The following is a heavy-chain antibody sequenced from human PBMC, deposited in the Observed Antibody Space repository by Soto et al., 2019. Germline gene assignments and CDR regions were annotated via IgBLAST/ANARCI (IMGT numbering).Heavy chain of an antibody. Sequence: QVQLVESGGGVVQPGRSLRLSCAASGFTFSSYGMHWVRQAPGKGLEWVAVISYDGSNKYYADSVKGRFTITRDNSKNTLYLQMNSMRAEDTAVYYCAKAAPSSSWYYFDYWGHGTLVTVSS. CDR1: GFTFSSYG. J-gene: IGHJ4*01. D-gene: IGHD6-13*01. V-gene: IGHV3-30*18. CDR3: AKAAPSSSWYYFDY. CDR2: ISYDGSNK.